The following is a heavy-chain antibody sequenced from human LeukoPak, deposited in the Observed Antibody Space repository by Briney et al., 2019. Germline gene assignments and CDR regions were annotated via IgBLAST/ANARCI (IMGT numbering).Heavy chain of an antibody. CDR1: GGTFSSYA. V-gene: IGHV1-69*13. D-gene: IGHD3-22*01. J-gene: IGHJ3*02. Sequence: SVKVSCKASGGTFSSYAISWVRQAPGQGLEWMGGIIPIFGTANYAQKFQGRVTITADESTSTAYMELSSLRSEDTAVYYCARQVRYYYDSSGYYYADFDIWGQGTMVTVSS. CDR2: IIPIFGTA. CDR3: ARQVRYYYDSSGYYYADFDI.